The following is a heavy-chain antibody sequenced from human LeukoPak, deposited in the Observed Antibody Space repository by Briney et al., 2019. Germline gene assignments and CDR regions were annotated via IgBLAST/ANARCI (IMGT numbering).Heavy chain of an antibody. Sequence: PSETLSLTCTVSGGSISSGDYYWSWIRQPPGKGLEWIGYIYYSGSTYYNPSLKSRVTISVDTSKNQFSLKLSSVTAADTAVYYCARGIVVPARELGAMKTWGQGTLVTVSS. CDR1: GGSISSGDYY. J-gene: IGHJ5*02. CDR2: IYYSGST. CDR3: ARGIVVPARELGAMKT. V-gene: IGHV4-30-4*08. D-gene: IGHD2-2*01.